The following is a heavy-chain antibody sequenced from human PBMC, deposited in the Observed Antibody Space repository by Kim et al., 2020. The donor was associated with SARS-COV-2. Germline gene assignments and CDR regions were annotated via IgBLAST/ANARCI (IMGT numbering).Heavy chain of an antibody. J-gene: IGHJ5*02. D-gene: IGHD6-13*01. CDR2: IYYSGST. Sequence: SETLSLTCTVSGGSISSGGYYWSWIRQHPGKGLEWIGYIYYSGSTYYNPSLKSRVTISVDTSKNQFSLKLSSVTAADTAVYYCARTPFELVRVLNWFDPWGQGTLVTVSS. V-gene: IGHV4-31*03. CDR1: GGSISSGGYY. CDR3: ARTPFELVRVLNWFDP.